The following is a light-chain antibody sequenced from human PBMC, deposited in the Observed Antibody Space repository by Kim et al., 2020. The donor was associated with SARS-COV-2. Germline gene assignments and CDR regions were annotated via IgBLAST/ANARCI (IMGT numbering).Light chain of an antibody. CDR1: RSNLGTNS. CDR3: AGWDDNLNAEV. J-gene: IGLJ3*02. V-gene: IGLV1-44*01. CDR2: KNN. Sequence: RVTSSCSGSRSNLGTNSVHWYQQFPGTAPEVLIYKNNQRPSGVPDRFSGSKSGTSASLAISGLQSEDEGDYYCAGWDDNLNAEVFGGGTQLTVL.